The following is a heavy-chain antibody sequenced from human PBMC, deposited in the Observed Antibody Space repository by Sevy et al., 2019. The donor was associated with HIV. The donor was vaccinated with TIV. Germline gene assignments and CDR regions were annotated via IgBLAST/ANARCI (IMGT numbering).Heavy chain of an antibody. CDR2: IMPLFGSA. J-gene: IGHJ6*02. Sequence: ASVKVSCKASGDTFSNYAIAWVRQAPGHGLEWVGGIMPLFGSANCAQKFQDRVTITADVSTSTAYMELRRLRSEDTAVYYCARSNPDGYNYSYYYGMDVWGQGTTVTVS. D-gene: IGHD5-12*01. V-gene: IGHV1-69*13. CDR3: ARSNPDGYNYSYYYGMDV. CDR1: GDTFSNYA.